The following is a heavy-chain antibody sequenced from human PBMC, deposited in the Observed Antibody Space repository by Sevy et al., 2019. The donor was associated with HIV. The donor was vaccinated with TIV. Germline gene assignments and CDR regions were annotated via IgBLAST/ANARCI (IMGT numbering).Heavy chain of an antibody. D-gene: IGHD3-10*01. CDR2: ISYDGSNK. Sequence: GGYLRLSCAASGFTFSSYAMHWVRQAPGKGLEWVAVISYDGSNKYYADSVKGRFTVSRDNSNNTLYLQMNSLRAEDTAVYYCARATPITMVRGVTKTKTGSLDYWGQGTLVTVSS. V-gene: IGHV3-30*01. CDR3: ARATPITMVRGVTKTKTGSLDY. CDR1: GFTFSSYA. J-gene: IGHJ4*02.